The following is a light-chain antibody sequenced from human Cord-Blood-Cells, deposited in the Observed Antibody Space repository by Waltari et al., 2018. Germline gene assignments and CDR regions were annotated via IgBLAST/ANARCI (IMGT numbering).Light chain of an antibody. CDR2: GAS. V-gene: IGKV3-15*01. Sequence: ELAMTQSPATLSVSPGVTATLSCRASQSVSSNLAWYQQKPGQAPRLLIYGASTRAPGIPARFSGSVSGTEFTLTISSVRSEDFAVYYCQQYKNWPITFGQGTRLEIK. CDR1: QSVSSN. CDR3: QQYKNWPIT. J-gene: IGKJ5*01.